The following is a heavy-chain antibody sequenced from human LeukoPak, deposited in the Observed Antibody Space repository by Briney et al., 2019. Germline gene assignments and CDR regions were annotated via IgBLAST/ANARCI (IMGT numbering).Heavy chain of an antibody. CDR1: GYTLTELS. D-gene: IGHD3-10*01. V-gene: IGHV1-24*01. Sequence: ASVKVSCKVSGYTLTELSMHWVRQAPGKGLEGMGGFDPEDGETIYAQKFQGRVTMTEDTSTDTAYMELSSLRSEDTAVYYCATVYYYGSGSYYTGYYYYGMDVWGQGTTVTVSS. CDR3: ATVYYYGSGSYYTGYYYYGMDV. CDR2: FDPEDGET. J-gene: IGHJ6*02.